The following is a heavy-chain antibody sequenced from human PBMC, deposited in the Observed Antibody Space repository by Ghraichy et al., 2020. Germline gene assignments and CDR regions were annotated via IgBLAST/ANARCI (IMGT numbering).Heavy chain of an antibody. D-gene: IGHD5-12*01. Sequence: GGSLRLSCAASGFTFSSYSMNWVRQAPGKGLEWVSSISSSSSYIYYADSVKGRFTISRDNAKNSLYLQMNSLRAEDTAVYYCARDFFSVDIVATAYARFDYWGQGTLVTVSS. V-gene: IGHV3-21*01. CDR3: ARDFFSVDIVATAYARFDY. J-gene: IGHJ4*02. CDR2: ISSSSSYI. CDR1: GFTFSSYS.